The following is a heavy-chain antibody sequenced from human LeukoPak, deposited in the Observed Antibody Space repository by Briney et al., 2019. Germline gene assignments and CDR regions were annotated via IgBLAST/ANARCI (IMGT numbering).Heavy chain of an antibody. CDR1: GFTFSSYG. V-gene: IGHV3-30*03. J-gene: IGHJ6*02. D-gene: IGHD2-2*03. Sequence: AGGSLRLSCAASGFTFSSYGMHWVRQAPGKGLEWVAVISYDGSNKYYADSVKGRFTISRDNSKNTLYLQMNSLRAEDTAVYYCARWIRTSGVYGMDVWGQGTTVTVSS. CDR3: ARWIRTSGVYGMDV. CDR2: ISYDGSNK.